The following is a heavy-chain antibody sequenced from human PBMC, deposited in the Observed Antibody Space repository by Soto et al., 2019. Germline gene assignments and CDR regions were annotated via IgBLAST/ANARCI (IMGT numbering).Heavy chain of an antibody. J-gene: IGHJ5*02. CDR2: SYYSGTT. CDR3: TRRYNWNDNYFDP. Sequence: SETLSLTCTVSGASISVHSYYWTWIRQPPGKGLEWIGSSYYSGTTYFNPSLKSRATISVDTSKNQFSLRLTSVTAADTAIYYCTRRYNWNDNYFDPRRTGALVTVSS. CDR1: GASISVHSYY. D-gene: IGHD1-20*01. V-gene: IGHV4-39*01.